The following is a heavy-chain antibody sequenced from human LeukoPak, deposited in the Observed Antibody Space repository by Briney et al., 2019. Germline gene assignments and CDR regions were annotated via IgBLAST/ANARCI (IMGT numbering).Heavy chain of an antibody. V-gene: IGHV6-1*01. CDR3: ARSPTAYYYGSGSYAGRYYFDY. CDR2: TYYRSKWYN. J-gene: IGHJ4*02. Sequence: SQTLSLTCAISGDSVSSNSAAWNWIRQSPSRGLEWLGRTYYRSKWYNDYAVSVKSRITINPDTSKNQFSLQLNSVTPEDTAVYYCARSPTAYYYGSGSYAGRYYFDYWGQGTLVTVSS. CDR1: GDSVSSNSAA. D-gene: IGHD3-10*01.